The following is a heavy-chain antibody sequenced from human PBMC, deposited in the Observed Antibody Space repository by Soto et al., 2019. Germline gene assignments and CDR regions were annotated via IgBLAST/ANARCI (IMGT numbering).Heavy chain of an antibody. CDR1: GFTFSNYA. J-gene: IGHJ4*02. CDR3: AKSFSSNWYDYFNY. CDR2: ISGSGDST. Sequence: EVQLLESGGDLAQPGGSLRLSCAASGFTFSNYAMSWVRQAPGKGLEWVSAISGSGDSTYYTDSVKGRFTISRDISKNTLYLQMHSLRAEDTALYYCAKSFSSNWYDYFNYWGQGTLVTVSS. D-gene: IGHD6-13*01. V-gene: IGHV3-23*01.